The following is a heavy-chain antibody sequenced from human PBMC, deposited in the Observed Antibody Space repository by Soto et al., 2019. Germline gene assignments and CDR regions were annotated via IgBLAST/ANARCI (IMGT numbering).Heavy chain of an antibody. CDR3: ARPPGDYYYMDV. V-gene: IGHV4-34*01. CDR1: GGSFSGYY. Sequence: SETLSLTCAVYGGSFSGYYWSWIRQPPGKGLEWIGEINHSVSTNYNPSLKSRVTISVDTSKNQFSLKLSSVTAADTAVYYCARPPGDYYYMDVWGKGTTVTVSS. J-gene: IGHJ6*03. CDR2: INHSVST.